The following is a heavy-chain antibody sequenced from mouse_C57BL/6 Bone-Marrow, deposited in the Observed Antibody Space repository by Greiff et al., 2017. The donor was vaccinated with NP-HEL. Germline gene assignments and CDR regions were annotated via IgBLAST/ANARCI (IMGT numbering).Heavy chain of an antibody. CDR3: ASPYDYDVAWFAY. Sequence: EVQVVESGGDLVKPGGSLKLSCAASGFTFCSYGMSWVRQTPDKRLEWVATISSGGSYTYYPDSVKGRFTISRDNAKNTLYLQMSSLKSEDTAMYYCASPYDYDVAWFAYWGQGTLVTVSA. CDR1: GFTFCSYG. CDR2: ISSGGSYT. D-gene: IGHD2-4*01. V-gene: IGHV5-6*01. J-gene: IGHJ3*01.